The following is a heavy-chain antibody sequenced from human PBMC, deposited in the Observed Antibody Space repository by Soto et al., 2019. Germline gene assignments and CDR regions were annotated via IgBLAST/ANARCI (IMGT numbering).Heavy chain of an antibody. V-gene: IGHV4-39*01. CDR3: ARHDGKSYGYRFDY. D-gene: IGHD5-18*01. CDR1: GGSINRGSYY. CDR2: IYYSGST. J-gene: IGHJ4*02. Sequence: SETLSLTCTVSGGSINRGSYYWGWIRQPPGKGLEWIGSIYYSGSTYYNPTLKSRVTISGDTSKNQFSLKLNSVTAADTAVYYCARHDGKSYGYRFDYWAQGTLVTVSS.